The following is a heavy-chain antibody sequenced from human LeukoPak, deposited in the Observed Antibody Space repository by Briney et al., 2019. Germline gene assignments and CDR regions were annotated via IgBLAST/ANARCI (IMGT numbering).Heavy chain of an antibody. CDR2: INHSGST. D-gene: IGHD2-2*01. V-gene: IGHV4-34*01. J-gene: IGHJ5*02. CDR1: GGSFSGYY. CDR3: ARGVVRYCSGTSCLYNWFDP. Sequence: PSETLSLTCAVYGGSFSGYYWSWIRQPPGKGLEWIGEINHSGSTNYNPSLKSRVTISVDTSKNQFSLKLSSVTAADTAVYYCARGVVRYCSGTSCLYNWFDPWGQGTLVTVSS.